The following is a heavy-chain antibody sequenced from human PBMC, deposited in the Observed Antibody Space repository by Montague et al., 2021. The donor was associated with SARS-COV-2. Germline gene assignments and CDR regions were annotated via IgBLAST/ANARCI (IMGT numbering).Heavy chain of an antibody. CDR1: GFKFSDYW. CDR2: IRHDGSLK. Sequence: SLRLSCAASGFKFSDYWMIWIRQAPGKGLEWVANIRHDGSLKYLTDSVKGRFTISRDNAKKSLYLQMNSLRAEDSAVYYCARVFATVGAMDRNDYWGQGTLVTVSS. CDR3: ARVFATVGAMDRNDY. V-gene: IGHV3-7*01. D-gene: IGHD1-26*01. J-gene: IGHJ4*02.